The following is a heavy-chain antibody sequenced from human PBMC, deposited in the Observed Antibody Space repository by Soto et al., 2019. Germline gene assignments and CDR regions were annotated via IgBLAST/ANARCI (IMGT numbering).Heavy chain of an antibody. CDR3: ASSYSNYALIDYYYYGMDV. J-gene: IGHJ6*02. CDR2: INAGNGNT. D-gene: IGHD4-4*01. CDR1: GYTFTNYG. Sequence: ASVKVSCKASGYTFTNYGISWVRQAPGQGLEWIGWINAGNGNTKYSHKFQGRVTFPRDTSASTVYMELSSLIFEDTAVFYFASSYSNYALIDYYYYGMDVWGQGTTVTVSS. V-gene: IGHV1-3*01.